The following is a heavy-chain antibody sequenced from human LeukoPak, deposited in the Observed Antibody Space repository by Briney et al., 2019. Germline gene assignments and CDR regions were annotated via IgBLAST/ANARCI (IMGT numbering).Heavy chain of an antibody. J-gene: IGHJ4*02. Sequence: ASVKVSCKVSGYTLTELSMHWVRQAPGKGLEWMAGFDPEDGETIYAQKFQGRVTMTEDTSTDTAYMELSSLRSEDTAVYYCATAMGLWFHSFDYWGQGTLVTVSS. D-gene: IGHD3-10*01. CDR3: ATAMGLWFHSFDY. CDR1: GYTLTELS. V-gene: IGHV1-24*01. CDR2: FDPEDGET.